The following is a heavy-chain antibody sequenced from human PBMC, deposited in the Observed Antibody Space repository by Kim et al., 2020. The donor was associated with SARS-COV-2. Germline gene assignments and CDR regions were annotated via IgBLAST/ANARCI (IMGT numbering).Heavy chain of an antibody. D-gene: IGHD2-2*01. CDR1: GFTFGDYA. CDR3: ANFVTGSYGPAARVADAFDI. Sequence: GGSLRLSCAASGFTFGDYAMHWVRQAPGKGLEWVSGISWNSGSIGYADSVKDRFTISRDNAKNSLYLQMNSLRAEDTALYYCANFVTGSYGPAARVADAFDIWGQGTMVTVSS. CDR2: ISWNSGSI. J-gene: IGHJ3*02. V-gene: IGHV3-9*01.